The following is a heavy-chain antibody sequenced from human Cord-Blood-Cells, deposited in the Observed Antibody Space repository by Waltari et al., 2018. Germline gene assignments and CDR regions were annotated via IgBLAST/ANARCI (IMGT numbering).Heavy chain of an antibody. CDR1: GGSISSSSYY. V-gene: IGHV4-39*01. CDR3: ARREYGSGNHKADAFDI. J-gene: IGHJ3*02. CDR2: IYYSGTP. Sequence: QLQLQESGPGLVKPSETLSLTCTVSGGSISSSSYYWGWIRQPPGKGLEWIGSIYYSGTPYHTPTRKGRVTISGDTSKNQFSLKLSSVTAADTAVYYCARREYGSGNHKADAFDIWGQGTMVTVSS. D-gene: IGHD3-10*01.